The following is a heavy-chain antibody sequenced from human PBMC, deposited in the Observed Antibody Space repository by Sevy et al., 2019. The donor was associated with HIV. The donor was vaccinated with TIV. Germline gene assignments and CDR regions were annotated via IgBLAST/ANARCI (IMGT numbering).Heavy chain of an antibody. J-gene: IGHJ4*02. CDR2: FDPDDGET. V-gene: IGHV1-24*01. D-gene: IGHD3-22*01. CDR1: GYTLTEFS. Sequence: ASVKVSCKVSGYTLTEFSMHWVRQAPGKGLEWMGTFDPDDGETIYALKFQGRVTMTEDTSTDTAYMELSSLRSEDTAVYYCATTKDYYDSSGYPFDYWGQGTLVTVSS. CDR3: ATTKDYYDSSGYPFDY.